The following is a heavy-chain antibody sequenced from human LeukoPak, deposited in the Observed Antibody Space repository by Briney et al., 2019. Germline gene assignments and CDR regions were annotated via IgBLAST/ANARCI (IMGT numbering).Heavy chain of an antibody. V-gene: IGHV3-15*01. CDR1: GFTFSNAW. J-gene: IGHJ5*02. CDR3: ARGPPLFDP. CDR2: IKSKTDGGTT. Sequence: GGSLRLSCAASGFTFSNAWMSWVRQAPGKGLEWVGRIKSKTDGGTTDYAAPVKGRFTISRDNSKNSLYLQMNNLRAEDTGVYYCARGPPLFDPWGQGTLVAVSS.